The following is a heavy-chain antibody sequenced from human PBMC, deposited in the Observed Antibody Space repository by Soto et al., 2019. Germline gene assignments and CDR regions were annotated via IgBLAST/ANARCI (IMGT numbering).Heavy chain of an antibody. D-gene: IGHD3-10*01. J-gene: IGHJ3*02. Sequence: EVQLVESGGDLVQPGGSLRLSCAASGFTFSDHYMDWVRQAPGKGLEWVGRIRNKANSYSTEYAASVKGKFTISRDDSKNTLYLQMNSLKTEDTAVYYCARSGTESSTLSDDAFDIWGQGTMVTVSS. CDR1: GFTFSDHY. CDR2: IRNKANSYST. V-gene: IGHV3-72*01. CDR3: ARSGTESSTLSDDAFDI.